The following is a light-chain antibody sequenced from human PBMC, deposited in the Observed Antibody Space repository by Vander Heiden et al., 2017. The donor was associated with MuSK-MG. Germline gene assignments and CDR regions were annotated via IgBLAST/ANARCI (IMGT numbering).Light chain of an antibody. J-gene: IGKJ4*01. V-gene: IGKV2-28*01. CDR2: LGS. CDR1: QSLLYTNGYHY. Sequence: DIVMTQSPLSLPVTPGEPASISCRSSQSLLYTNGYHYLDWYLQKPGQSPQLLIYLGSSRASGVPDRFSGSGSGTDFTLKISRVEAEDVGVYYCMQALENPLTFGGGTKVEIK. CDR3: MQALENPLT.